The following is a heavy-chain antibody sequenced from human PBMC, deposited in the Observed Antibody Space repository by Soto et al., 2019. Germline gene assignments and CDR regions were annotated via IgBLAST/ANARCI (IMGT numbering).Heavy chain of an antibody. CDR3: TKDGQAGTTSLDP. CDR1: GFTFSGSA. Sequence: EVQLVESGGGLVQPGGSLKLSCAASGFTFSGSAMHWVRQASGKGLEWVGRIRSKANSYATAYAASVKGRFTISRDDSKRTAYLQMDSLKTEDTAGYYCTKDGQAGTTSLDPWGQGTLVTVSS. V-gene: IGHV3-73*02. D-gene: IGHD1-1*01. CDR2: IRSKANSYAT. J-gene: IGHJ5*02.